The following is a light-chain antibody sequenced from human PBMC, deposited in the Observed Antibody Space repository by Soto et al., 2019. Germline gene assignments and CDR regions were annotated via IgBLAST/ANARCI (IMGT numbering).Light chain of an antibody. CDR2: VNSDGSH. Sequence: QLVLTQSPSASASLGASVKLTCTLSSGHSSYAIAWHQQQPEEGPRYLMKVNSDGSHNKGDGIPDRFSGSSSGAERYLTISSLQSEDEADYYCQTRGTGIVVFGGGTKLTVL. CDR3: QTRGTGIVV. J-gene: IGLJ2*01. CDR1: SGHSSYA. V-gene: IGLV4-69*01.